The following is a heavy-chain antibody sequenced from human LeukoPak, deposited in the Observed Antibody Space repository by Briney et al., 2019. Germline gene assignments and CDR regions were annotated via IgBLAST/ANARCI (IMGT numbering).Heavy chain of an antibody. J-gene: IGHJ4*02. CDR2: ISDSGADT. D-gene: IGHD5-12*01. CDR3: AKMGWTAYDYTNY. Sequence: GGSLRLACAASGITFSRYAMSWVRQAPGKGLEWVSVISDSGADTYYTDSVKGRFTISRDSSKNTLYLQMNSLRAEDTAVYYCAKMGWTAYDYTNYWGQGTLVTVSS. CDR1: GITFSRYA. V-gene: IGHV3-23*01.